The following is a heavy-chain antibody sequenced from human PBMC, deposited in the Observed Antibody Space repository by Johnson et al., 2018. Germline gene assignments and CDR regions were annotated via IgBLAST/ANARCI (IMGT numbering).Heavy chain of an antibody. V-gene: IGHV3-30-3*01. CDR2: ISYDGTSQ. Sequence: QVQLVQSGGGVVQPGRSLRLSCAASGFTFSSYALNWVRQSPGKGLEWVATISYDGTSQYYADSVKGRFTISRDNSKNTRYLQMNSLSPEDTAGYYCARDPTVVTPYIFDYWGQGTLVTVSS. CDR3: ARDPTVVTPYIFDY. D-gene: IGHD4-23*01. J-gene: IGHJ4*02. CDR1: GFTFSSYA.